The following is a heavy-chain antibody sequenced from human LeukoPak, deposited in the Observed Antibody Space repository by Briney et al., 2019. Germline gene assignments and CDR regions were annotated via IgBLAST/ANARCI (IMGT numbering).Heavy chain of an antibody. CDR2: IIPIFGTA. Sequence: ASVKVSCKASGGTFSSYAISWVRQAPGQGLEWMGGIIPIFGTANYAQKFQGRVTITADKSTSTAYMELSSLRAEDTAVYYCAKNVMPTIVAPAFDPWGQGTLVTVSS. CDR3: AKNVMPTIVAPAFDP. V-gene: IGHV1-69*06. J-gene: IGHJ5*02. D-gene: IGHD2-2*01. CDR1: GGTFSSYA.